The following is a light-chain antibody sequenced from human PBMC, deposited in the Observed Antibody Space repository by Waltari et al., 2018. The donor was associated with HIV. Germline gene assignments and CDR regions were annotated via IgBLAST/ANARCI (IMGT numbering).Light chain of an antibody. CDR1: GGRITSNY. Sequence: NFLLTQPHSVSESPGKTVSISCAGSGGRITSNYVQWYQQRPGSAPTTVIFENTERPSGVPDRFSGSIDRSSNSASLTISGLKTEDEADYYCQSYGGRLLVFGGGTYLTVL. V-gene: IGLV6-57*02. CDR3: QSYGGRLLV. CDR2: ENT. J-gene: IGLJ7*01.